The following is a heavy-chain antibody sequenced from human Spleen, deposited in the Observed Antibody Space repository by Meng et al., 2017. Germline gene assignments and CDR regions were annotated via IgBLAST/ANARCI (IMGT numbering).Heavy chain of an antibody. Sequence: GESLKISCAASGFTFSDYFMHWVRQAPGKGLEWVSVIYSGGNTYYADSVKGRFTISRDNAKNSLYLQMNSLRAEDTAVYYCARSGGRSTWAEDGDYWGQGTLVTVSS. D-gene: IGHD7-27*01. J-gene: IGHJ4*02. CDR1: GFTFSDYF. V-gene: IGHV3-69-1*01. CDR3: ARSGGRSTWAEDGDY. CDR2: IYSGGNT.